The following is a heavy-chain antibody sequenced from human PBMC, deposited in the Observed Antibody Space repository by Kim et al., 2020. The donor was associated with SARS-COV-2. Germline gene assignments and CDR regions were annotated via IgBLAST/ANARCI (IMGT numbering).Heavy chain of an antibody. D-gene: IGHD4-4*01. CDR1: GFTFSNYG. Sequence: GGSLRLSCAASGFTFSNYGLSGVRQAPGKGLEWVSGISAGGDTYYADSVQGRFTISRDNSKNALILEMNSLRADDTALYYCAKVTTITAPFYDYWGQGTLVTVSS. CDR2: ISAGGDT. V-gene: IGHV3-23*01. CDR3: AKVTTITAPFYDY. J-gene: IGHJ4*02.